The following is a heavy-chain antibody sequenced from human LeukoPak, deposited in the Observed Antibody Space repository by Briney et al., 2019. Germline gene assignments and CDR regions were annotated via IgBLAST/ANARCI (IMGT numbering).Heavy chain of an antibody. D-gene: IGHD1-26*01. Sequence: GGCLRLSCAASGFTLSSSGMHWVRQAPGKGLEWVAFIRYDGTRKYYADSVKGRFTISRDNSKNTEYLQMNSMRTEDTAVYYCAKETRGSYSDYWGQGTLVTVSS. CDR3: AKETRGSYSDY. CDR2: IRYDGTRK. V-gene: IGHV3-30*02. CDR1: GFTLSSSG. J-gene: IGHJ4*02.